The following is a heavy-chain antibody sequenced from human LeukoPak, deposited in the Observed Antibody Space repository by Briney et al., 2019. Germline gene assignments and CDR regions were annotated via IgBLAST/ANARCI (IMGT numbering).Heavy chain of an antibody. Sequence: GGSLRLSCAASGFTFSTYWMSWVRQAPGKGLEWVSSISRSSGYIYYADSVKGRFTISRDNAKNSLYLQMNSLRAEDTAVYYCARDSYCSGGSCYPPYYFDSWGQGTLVTVSS. CDR3: ARDSYCSGGSCYPPYYFDS. CDR2: ISRSSGYI. V-gene: IGHV3-21*01. J-gene: IGHJ4*02. D-gene: IGHD2-15*01. CDR1: GFTFSTYW.